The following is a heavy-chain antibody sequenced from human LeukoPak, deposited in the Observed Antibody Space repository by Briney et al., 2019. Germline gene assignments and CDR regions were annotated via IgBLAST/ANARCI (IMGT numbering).Heavy chain of an antibody. CDR2: IYHSGST. D-gene: IGHD3-10*01. CDR1: GGSISSSNW. J-gene: IGHJ4*02. CDR3: ARFLNYYGSGDYFDY. V-gene: IGHV4-4*02. Sequence: SGTLSLTCAVSGGSISSSNWWSWVRQPPGKGLEWIGEIYHSGSTNYNPSLKSRVTISVDKSKNQFSLKLSSVTAADTAVYYRARFLNYYGSGDYFDYWGQGTLVTVSS.